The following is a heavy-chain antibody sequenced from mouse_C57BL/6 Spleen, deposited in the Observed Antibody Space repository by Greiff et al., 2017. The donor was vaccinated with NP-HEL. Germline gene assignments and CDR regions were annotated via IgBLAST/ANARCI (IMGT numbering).Heavy chain of an antibody. J-gene: IGHJ4*01. V-gene: IGHV1-18*01. CDR3: ARGGGLLSYYAMDY. CDR1: GYTFTDYN. D-gene: IGHD2-12*01. Sequence: VQLQQPGPELVKPGASVKIPCKASGYTFTDYNMDWVKQSHGKSLEWIGDINPNNGGTIYNQKFKGKATLTVDKSSSTAYMERRSLTSEDTAVYYCARGGGLLSYYAMDYWGQGTSVTVSS. CDR2: INPNNGGT.